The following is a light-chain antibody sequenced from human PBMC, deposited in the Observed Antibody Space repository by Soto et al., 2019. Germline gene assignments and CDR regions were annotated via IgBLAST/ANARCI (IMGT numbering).Light chain of an antibody. Sequence: EIVMTQSPATLSVSPGERATLSCSASQSVSNTLAWYQQKPGQAPRLLIYGASSRATGIPARFSGSGSGTEFNLTISSLQSEDFAGYYCQQYSNCTLTFGGGTKVEIK. CDR2: GAS. V-gene: IGKV3-15*01. CDR1: QSVSNT. CDR3: QQYSNCTLT. J-gene: IGKJ4*01.